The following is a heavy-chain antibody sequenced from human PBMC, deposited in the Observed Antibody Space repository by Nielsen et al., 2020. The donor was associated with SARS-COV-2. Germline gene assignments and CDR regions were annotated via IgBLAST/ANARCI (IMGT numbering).Heavy chain of an antibody. CDR2: ISSSSIYI. CDR1: GFTFSDYS. J-gene: IGHJ6*03. CDR3: AKELEVCCHYMDV. V-gene: IGHV3-21*06. D-gene: IGHD5/OR15-5a*01. Sequence: GESMKISCAASGFTFSDYSMNWLRQAPGKGLEWVASISSSSIYIYYADSVRGRFTISRDNAKNSLYLQMNSLRDEDTAVYFCAKELEVCCHYMDVWGKGTTVTVSS.